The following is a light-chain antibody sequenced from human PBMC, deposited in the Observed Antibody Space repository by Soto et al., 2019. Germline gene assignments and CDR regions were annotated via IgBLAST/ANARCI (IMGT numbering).Light chain of an antibody. V-gene: IGKV3D-15*01. J-gene: IGKJ2*01. CDR1: QSVSNN. CDR3: LQYDNWPFA. Sequence: EIVMTQSPGTLSVSPGERATLSCRASQSVSNNLAWFQQKPGQSPRLLIIGASVRATGIPARFSGSGSGTEFTLTISSLQYEDFAVYYCLQYDNWPFAFAQGTNLEIK. CDR2: GAS.